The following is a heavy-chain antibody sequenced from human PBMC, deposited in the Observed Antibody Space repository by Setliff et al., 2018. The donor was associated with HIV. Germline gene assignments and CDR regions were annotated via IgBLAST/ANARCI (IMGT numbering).Heavy chain of an antibody. CDR3: ARGLNYYGSGSYLPLGY. V-gene: IGHV4-34*01. CDR1: GGSFNDYY. Sequence: SETLSLTCAVYGGSFNDYYWTWIRQPPGKGLEWIGEIDHSGSTKYHASLKSRVTISIDTSKSQISLKLSSVTAADTAVYYYARGLNYYGSGSYLPLGYWGQGTLVTVSS. D-gene: IGHD3-10*01. J-gene: IGHJ4*02. CDR2: IDHSGST.